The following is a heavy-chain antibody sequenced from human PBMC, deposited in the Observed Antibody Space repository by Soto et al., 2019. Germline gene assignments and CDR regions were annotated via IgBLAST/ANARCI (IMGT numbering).Heavy chain of an antibody. Sequence: PSQTLSLTCAISGDSVSSNSAAWNWIWQSPSRGLEWLGRTYYRSKWYNDYAVSVKSRITINPDTSKNQFSLQLNSVTPEDTAVYYCARERRDGYNYGPLFDYWGQGTLVTASS. D-gene: IGHD5-12*01. CDR1: GDSVSSNSAA. CDR3: ARERRDGYNYGPLFDY. CDR2: TYYRSKWYN. J-gene: IGHJ4*02. V-gene: IGHV6-1*01.